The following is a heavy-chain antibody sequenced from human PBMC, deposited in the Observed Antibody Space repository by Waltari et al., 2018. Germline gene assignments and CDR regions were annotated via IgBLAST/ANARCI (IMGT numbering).Heavy chain of an antibody. CDR2: IIPIFGTA. CDR1: GGTFSSYA. J-gene: IGHJ4*02. D-gene: IGHD3-16*02. CDR3: ASPGGGSHPSIFDY. Sequence: QVQLVQSGAEVKKPGSSVQVSCKASGGTFSSYAISWVRQAPGQGLEWMGGIIPIFGTANYAQKFQGRVTITADESTSTAYMELSSLRSEDTAVYYCASPGGGSHPSIFDYWGQGTLVTVSS. V-gene: IGHV1-69*01.